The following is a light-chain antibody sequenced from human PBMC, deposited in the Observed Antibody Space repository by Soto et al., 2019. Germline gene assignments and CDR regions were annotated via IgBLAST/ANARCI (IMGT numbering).Light chain of an antibody. J-gene: IGKJ3*01. V-gene: IGKV1-9*01. Sequence: IQLTQSPSSLSASVGDRVTITCRASQGISSYLAWYQQKPGKAPKLLIYAASTLQSGVPSRFSGSGSGTDFTLTISSLQHEDFATYYCQQINSYPLTFGPGTKVDIK. CDR3: QQINSYPLT. CDR2: AAS. CDR1: QGISSY.